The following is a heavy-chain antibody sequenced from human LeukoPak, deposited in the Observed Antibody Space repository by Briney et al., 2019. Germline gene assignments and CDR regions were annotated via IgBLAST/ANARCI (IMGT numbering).Heavy chain of an antibody. Sequence: GGSLRLSCEGSGFTFSSYGMNWVRQAPGKGLEWVSGISGDGGATHYADSVKGRFTISRDNSKNTLYLQINGLRVEDTAVYYCARDQLGAVLYFDYWGQGTLVTVSS. CDR1: GFTFSSYG. CDR2: ISGDGGAT. V-gene: IGHV3-23*01. CDR3: ARDQLGAVLYFDY. D-gene: IGHD1-1*01. J-gene: IGHJ4*02.